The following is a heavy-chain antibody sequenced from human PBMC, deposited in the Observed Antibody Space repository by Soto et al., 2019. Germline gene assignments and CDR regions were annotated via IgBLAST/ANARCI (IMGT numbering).Heavy chain of an antibody. Sequence: QVQLVQSGAEVKKPGASVKVSCKASGYTFTSYGISWVRPAPGQGLEWMGWISAYNGNTNYAQKLQGRGTMTTDTTTSTAYMELRSLRADDTAVYCCGRDYCSGSRFDYWGQGTLVTVSS. V-gene: IGHV1-18*01. J-gene: IGHJ4*02. D-gene: IGHD3-10*01. CDR1: GYTFTSYG. CDR3: GRDYCSGSRFDY. CDR2: ISAYNGNT.